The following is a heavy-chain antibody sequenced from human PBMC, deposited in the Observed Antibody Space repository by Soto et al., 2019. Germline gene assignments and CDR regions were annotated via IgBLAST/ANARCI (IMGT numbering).Heavy chain of an antibody. CDR1: GDSFSRFA. CDR3: ARLGLDLDFDH. J-gene: IGHJ4*02. CDR2: IIPVTGTA. V-gene: IGHV1-69*01. Sequence: VQLVQSGPEVKKPGSSLTVSCKSYGDSFSRFAVSWVRQAPGEGLEWMGGIIPVTGTANYIDKFRDRLTITADESSSTVYMELSSLRSEDTAVYYCARLGLDLDFDHWGQGTLVTVSS.